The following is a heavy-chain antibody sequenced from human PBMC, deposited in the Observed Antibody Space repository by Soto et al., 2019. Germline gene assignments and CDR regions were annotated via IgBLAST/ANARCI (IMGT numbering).Heavy chain of an antibody. CDR3: AKDRYFDSYYFDY. CDR1: GSSISSSGYY. Sequence: SETLSLTCTVSGSSISSSGYYWGWIRQPPGRGLEWIGSLYYNVGTYYNPSLKSRVTISADTSANQFSLMVNSVTAADTAIYYCAKDRYFDSYYFDYWGQGTRVTVSS. V-gene: IGHV4-39*02. D-gene: IGHD3-9*01. J-gene: IGHJ4*02. CDR2: LYYNVGT.